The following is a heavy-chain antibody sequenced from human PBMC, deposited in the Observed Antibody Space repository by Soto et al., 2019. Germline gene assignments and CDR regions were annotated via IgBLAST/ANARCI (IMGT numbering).Heavy chain of an antibody. CDR2: IHESGYT. CDR1: GFNVADSF. D-gene: IGHD3-22*01. Sequence: GGSLRLSCAASGFNVADSFVGWVRQAPGKGLQFVSVIHESGYTYYDDSVEGRFTISRHNSENTVFLQMSSLRGDDTAVYYCGRVARDSRGYDYFFDSWGQGTPVTVSS. J-gene: IGHJ4*02. CDR3: GRVARDSRGYDYFFDS. V-gene: IGHV3-53*04.